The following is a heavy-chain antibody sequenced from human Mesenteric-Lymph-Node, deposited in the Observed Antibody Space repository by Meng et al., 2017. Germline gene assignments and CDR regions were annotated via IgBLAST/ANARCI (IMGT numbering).Heavy chain of an antibody. CDR3: ARVVTHYSGAGSYGSDN. J-gene: IGHJ4*02. Sequence: ASVKVSCKASGYTFTSYAMNWVRQAPGQGLEWMGWINTNTGNPTYAQGFTGRFVFSLDTSVSTAYLQISSLKAEDTGVYYCARVVTHYSGAGSYGSDNWGQGTLVTVSS. CDR2: INTNTGNP. D-gene: IGHD3-10*01. V-gene: IGHV7-4-1*02. CDR1: GYTFTSYA.